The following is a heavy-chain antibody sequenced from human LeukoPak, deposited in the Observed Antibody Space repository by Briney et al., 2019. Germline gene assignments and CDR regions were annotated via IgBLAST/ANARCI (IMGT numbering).Heavy chain of an antibody. D-gene: IGHD6-13*01. CDR1: AFTFDDYA. Sequence: GRSLRLSCAASAFTFDDYAMHWVRQAPGKGLEWVSGISWNSGSIGYADSVKGRFTISRDNAKNSLYLQMNSLRAEDTALYYCAKGYSSSWYYFDYWGRGTLVTVSS. CDR3: AKGYSSSWYYFDY. V-gene: IGHV3-9*01. J-gene: IGHJ4*02. CDR2: ISWNSGSI.